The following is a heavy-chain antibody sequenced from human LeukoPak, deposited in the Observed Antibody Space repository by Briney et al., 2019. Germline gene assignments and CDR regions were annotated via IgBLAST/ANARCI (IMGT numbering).Heavy chain of an antibody. CDR3: ARHTAMVNPLDY. CDR2: ISPRGDIT. CDR1: GFSFRSHG. D-gene: IGHD5-18*01. J-gene: IGHJ4*02. Sequence: GGSLRLSCAASGFSFRSHGMNWVRQAPGKGRGWVSGISPRGDITYYKDSVRGRFTISRDNFKNTVSLQLNSLRAEDTAMYYCARHTAMVNPLDYWGQGTLVTVSS. V-gene: IGHV3-23*01.